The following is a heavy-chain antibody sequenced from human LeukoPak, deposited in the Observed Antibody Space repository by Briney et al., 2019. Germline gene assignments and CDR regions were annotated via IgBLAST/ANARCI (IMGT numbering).Heavy chain of an antibody. CDR1: GFIFSSYA. CDR2: ISYDGSNK. Sequence: GRSLRLSCAASGFIFSSYAMHWVRQAPGKGLEWVAVISYDGSNKYYADSVKGRFTISRDNSKNTLYLQMNSLRAEDTAVYYCARDRVQQLTYPGFYGMDVWGQGTTATVSS. J-gene: IGHJ6*02. V-gene: IGHV3-30*04. D-gene: IGHD6-13*01. CDR3: ARDRVQQLTYPGFYGMDV.